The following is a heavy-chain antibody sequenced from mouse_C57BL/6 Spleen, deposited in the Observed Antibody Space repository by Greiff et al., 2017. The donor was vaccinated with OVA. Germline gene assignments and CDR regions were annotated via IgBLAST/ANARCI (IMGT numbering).Heavy chain of an antibody. CDR3: ARDWDGHWYCDV. Sequence: EVHLVESGGGLVKPGGSLKLSCAASGFTFSDYGMHWVRQAPEKGLAWVAYISSGSSTIYYADTVKGRFTIPRDNAKNTLFLQMTSLRAEDTAMYYGARDWDGHWYCDVWGTGTTVTVAS. CDR2: ISSGSSTI. D-gene: IGHD4-1*01. V-gene: IGHV5-17*01. J-gene: IGHJ1*03. CDR1: GFTFSDYG.